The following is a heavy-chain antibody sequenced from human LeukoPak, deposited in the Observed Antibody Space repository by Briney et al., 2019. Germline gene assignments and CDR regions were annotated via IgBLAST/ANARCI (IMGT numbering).Heavy chain of an antibody. D-gene: IGHD1-26*01. Sequence: SETLSLTCTVSGGSISSYYWSWIRQPPGKGLEWIGYIYYSGSTNYNPSLKSRVTISVDTSKNQFSLKLSSVTAADTAVYYCARVEWELLGFDYWGQGILVTVSS. CDR2: IYYSGST. CDR3: ARVEWELLGFDY. J-gene: IGHJ4*02. CDR1: GGSISSYY. V-gene: IGHV4-59*01.